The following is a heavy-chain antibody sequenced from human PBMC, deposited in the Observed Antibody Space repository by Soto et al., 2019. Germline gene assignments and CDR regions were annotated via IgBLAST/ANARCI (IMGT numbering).Heavy chain of an antibody. V-gene: IGHV1-3*01. J-gene: IGHJ5*02. CDR1: GYTFTTYA. CDR3: ARDRSVAVAGPGWFAP. Sequence: ASVKVSCKASGYTFTTYAMHWVRQAPGQRLEWMGWINAGNGNTKYSQKFQGRVTITRDTSASTAYMELSSLRSEDTAVYYCARDRSVAVAGPGWFAPWGQGTPVTVSS. CDR2: INAGNGNT. D-gene: IGHD6-19*01.